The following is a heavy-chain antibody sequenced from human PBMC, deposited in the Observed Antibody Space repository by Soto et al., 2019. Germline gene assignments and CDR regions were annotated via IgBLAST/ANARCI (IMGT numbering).Heavy chain of an antibody. Sequence: EVQMLESGGGLVQPVGSLRLSCAASGFTFISYAMSWVREAPGKGREWGSAIRGTSPSTYYADTVQGPISISTDSSRKRLFQQMNYQRAEDTAVYFCASRIFVVEYWGQGTLVTVSS. CDR3: ASRIFVVEY. V-gene: IGHV3-23*01. CDR1: GFTFISYA. D-gene: IGHD2-21*01. CDR2: IRGTSPST. J-gene: IGHJ4*02.